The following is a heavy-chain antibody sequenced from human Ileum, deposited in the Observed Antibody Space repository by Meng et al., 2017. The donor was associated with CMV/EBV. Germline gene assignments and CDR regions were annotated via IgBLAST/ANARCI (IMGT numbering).Heavy chain of an antibody. Sequence: GESLKISCVVSGFTVSGNYMSWVRQAPGKGLEWVSLTHSGDRTYYADSVKGRFTFSRDNSKNTLYLQMNSPRADDTAVYYCARAPFWSGYPDYWGQGTLVTVSS. CDR3: ARAPFWSGYPDY. J-gene: IGHJ4*02. V-gene: IGHV3-66*02. D-gene: IGHD3-3*01. CDR1: GFTVSGNY. CDR2: THSGDRT.